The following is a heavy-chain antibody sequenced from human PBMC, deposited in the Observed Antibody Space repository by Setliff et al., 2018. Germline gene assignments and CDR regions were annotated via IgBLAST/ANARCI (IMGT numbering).Heavy chain of an antibody. J-gene: IGHJ6*03. CDR3: ARSHYYASGNSHYYYMDV. D-gene: IGHD3-10*01. V-gene: IGHV4-59*08. CDR2: FYHSASS. CDR1: GGSISSDY. Sequence: SETLSLTCNVSGGSISSDYWSWIRQPPGKALEWIGYFYHSASSNYNPSLKGRVTMSADTSKNQLYLSLTSVSVADTAMYYCARSHYYASGNSHYYYMDVWGKGTEVTVSS.